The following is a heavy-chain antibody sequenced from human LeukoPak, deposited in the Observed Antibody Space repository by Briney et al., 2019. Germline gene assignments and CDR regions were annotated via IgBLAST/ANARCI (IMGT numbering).Heavy chain of an antibody. CDR1: GYTFTSYG. J-gene: IGHJ4*02. Sequence: ASVKVSCKASGYTFTSYGISWVRQAPGQGLEWMGWISAYNGNTNYAQKLQGRVTMTTDTSTSTAYMELRSLRSDDTAVYYCARDGAIVVVPAAIREARRYFDYWGQGTLVTVSS. D-gene: IGHD2-2*02. V-gene: IGHV1-18*01. CDR3: ARDGAIVVVPAAIREARRYFDY. CDR2: ISAYNGNT.